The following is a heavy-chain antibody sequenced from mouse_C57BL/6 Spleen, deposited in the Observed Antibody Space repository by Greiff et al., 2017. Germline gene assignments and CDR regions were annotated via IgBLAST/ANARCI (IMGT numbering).Heavy chain of an antibody. CDR2: IWSGGST. V-gene: IGHV2-2*01. CDR3: ARDGYSYYYAMDY. CDR1: GFSLTSYG. D-gene: IGHD2-3*01. Sequence: VKVVESGPGLVQPSQSLSITCTVSGFSLTSYGVHWVRQSPGKGLEWLGVIWSGGSTDYNAAFISRLSISKDNSKSQVFFKMNSLQADDTAIYYCARDGYSYYYAMDYWGQGTSVTVSS. J-gene: IGHJ4*01.